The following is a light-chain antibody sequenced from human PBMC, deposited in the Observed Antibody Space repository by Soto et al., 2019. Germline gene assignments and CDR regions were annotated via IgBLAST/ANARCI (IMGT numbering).Light chain of an antibody. CDR1: SSDVGGYNS. V-gene: IGLV2-11*01. J-gene: IGLJ2*01. CDR3: CSYAGSYTFAVV. Sequence: QSVLTQPRSVSASPGQSVTISCTGTSSDVGGYNSVSWYQQHPGKVPKLMIYDVTKRPSGVPDRFSGSKSGNTASLTISGLQAEDEADYYCCSYAGSYTFAVVFGGGTKLTVL. CDR2: DVT.